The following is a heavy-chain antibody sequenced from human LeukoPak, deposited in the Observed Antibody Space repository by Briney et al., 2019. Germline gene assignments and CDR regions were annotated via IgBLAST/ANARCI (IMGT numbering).Heavy chain of an antibody. J-gene: IGHJ4*02. D-gene: IGHD4-17*01. CDR3: ARDAFYPTVTRYFGIFDY. Sequence: PGGSLRLSCAASGFTFSSYWMSWVRQAPGKGLEWVANIKQDGSEKYYVDSVKGRFTISRDNAKNSLYLQMNSLRAEDTAVYYCARDAFYPTVTRYFGIFDYWGQGTLVTVSS. CDR1: GFTFSSYW. V-gene: IGHV3-7*01. CDR2: IKQDGSEK.